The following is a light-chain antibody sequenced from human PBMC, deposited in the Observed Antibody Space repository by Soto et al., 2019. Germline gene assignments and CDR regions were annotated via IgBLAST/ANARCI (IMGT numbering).Light chain of an antibody. CDR3: QQYNSS. Sequence: DIQMTQSPSTMAASVGDRVTITCRASDSISPWVAWYQQKPGKAPKVLIYKAPSLESGVPSRFSGSGSGTEFTLTISSLQPDDFATYYCQQYNSSFGQGTKVDI. CDR2: KAP. J-gene: IGKJ2*01. CDR1: DSISPW. V-gene: IGKV1-5*03.